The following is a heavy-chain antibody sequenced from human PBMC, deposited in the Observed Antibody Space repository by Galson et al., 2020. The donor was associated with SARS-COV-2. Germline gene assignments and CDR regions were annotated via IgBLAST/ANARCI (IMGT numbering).Heavy chain of an antibody. J-gene: IGHJ5*02. D-gene: IGHD7-27*01. V-gene: IGHV1-24*01. Sequence: ASAKVSCNVSAYTLTKLSMHWVRQAPEKGLEWMGGFDPDDGETIYEQKSQGRVTMTEDTSTDTAYMELSSLRSADTAAYYCATGSPWGRDNWVDPWGQGTLVTVSS. CDR3: ATGSPWGRDNWVDP. CDR2: FDPDDGET. CDR1: AYTLTKLS.